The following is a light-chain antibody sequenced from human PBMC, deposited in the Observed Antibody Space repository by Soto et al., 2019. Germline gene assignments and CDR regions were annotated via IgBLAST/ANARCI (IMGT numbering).Light chain of an antibody. CDR3: QQYNNWPTIT. CDR2: GAS. CDR1: QSVTNSY. Sequence: EIVMTQSPVTLSVSPGERPTLSARASQSVTNSYLAWYQPKPGQAPRLXXFGASTRADGIPASFSGGGSWTKYTLTISSLQSEDFAAYYGQQYNNWPTITFGQGTRLEIK. V-gene: IGKV3-15*01. J-gene: IGKJ5*01.